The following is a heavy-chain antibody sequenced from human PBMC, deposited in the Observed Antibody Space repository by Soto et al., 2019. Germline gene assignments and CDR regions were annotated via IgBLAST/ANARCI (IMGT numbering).Heavy chain of an antibody. CDR3: ARDGYSYGSGRVDY. Sequence: GGSLRLSCAASGFTFSSYSMNWVRQAPGKGLELVSSISSSSSYIYYADSVKGRFTISRDNAKNSLYLQMNSLRAEDTAVYYCARDGYSYGSGRVDYWGQGTLVTVSS. V-gene: IGHV3-21*01. D-gene: IGHD5-18*01. CDR2: ISSSSSYI. CDR1: GFTFSSYS. J-gene: IGHJ4*02.